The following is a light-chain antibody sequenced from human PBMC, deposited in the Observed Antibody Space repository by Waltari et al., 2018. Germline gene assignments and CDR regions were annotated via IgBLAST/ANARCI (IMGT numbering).Light chain of an antibody. Sequence: QSALTQPRSVSGSPGQSVTIPCTVTSSDVGYYNYLSWYQQYPGKAPKLIIYDVSKRPSGVPDRFSGSKSGNTASLTISGLQTEDEADYYCCSYAGSYTYVFGTGTKVTVL. V-gene: IGLV2-11*01. CDR1: SSDVGYYNY. CDR2: DVS. CDR3: CSYAGSYTYV. J-gene: IGLJ1*01.